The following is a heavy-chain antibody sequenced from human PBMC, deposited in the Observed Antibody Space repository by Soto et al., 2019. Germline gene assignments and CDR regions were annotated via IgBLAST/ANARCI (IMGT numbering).Heavy chain of an antibody. Sequence: PGGTLRLSCAASGFTFSSYAMHWVRQAPGKGLEWVAGISYGGSTNYADSLNGRFTMSIDTSKNTLYLQLNSLTAADTAVYYCAKSRPQKTYYFDYGGQGTLVTVSS. CDR3: AKSRPQKTYYFDY. CDR1: GFTFSSYA. J-gene: IGHJ4*02. V-gene: IGHV3-30-3*02. CDR2: ISYGGST.